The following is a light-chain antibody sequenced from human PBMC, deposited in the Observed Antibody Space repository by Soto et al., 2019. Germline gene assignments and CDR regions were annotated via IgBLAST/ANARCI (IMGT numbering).Light chain of an antibody. Sequence: QSALTQPASVSGSPGQSITISCTGTSSDVGGYNYVSWYQQHPGKAPKLMIYEVSNRPSGVSNRFSGSKSGNTASLTISGLPAEDEADYYCSSYTSRSIDDVFGTGTKLTVL. CDR3: SSYTSRSIDDV. CDR2: EVS. V-gene: IGLV2-14*01. J-gene: IGLJ1*01. CDR1: SSDVGGYNY.